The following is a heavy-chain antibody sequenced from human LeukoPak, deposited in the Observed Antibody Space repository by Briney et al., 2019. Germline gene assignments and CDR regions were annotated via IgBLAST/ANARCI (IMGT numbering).Heavy chain of an antibody. D-gene: IGHD2-21*01. CDR3: AKFFGVIISTYPYDY. Sequence: GGSLRLSCAASGFTFTNYAMSWVRQTPGKGLEWVSAISAISGSGETTYYADSVKGWFTISRDNSKSSLYLQMNSLRAEDTAVYYCAKFFGVIISTYPYDYWGQGTLVTVSS. CDR1: GFTFTNYA. V-gene: IGHV3-23*01. CDR2: ISAISGSGETT. J-gene: IGHJ4*02.